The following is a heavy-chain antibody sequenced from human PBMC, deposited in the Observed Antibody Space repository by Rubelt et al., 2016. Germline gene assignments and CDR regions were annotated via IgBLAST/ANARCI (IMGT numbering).Heavy chain of an antibody. J-gene: IGHJ2*01. D-gene: IGHD5-18*01. V-gene: IGHV4-38-2*02. CDR3: ARDPTPMAPFNWCFDL. Sequence: QVQLQESGPGLVKPSETLSLTCSISGYSISSGYYWGWIRQPPGKGLEWIGSIYHSESTYYNPSLKSRVTISVDTPKNQSALRLSLGTAGETAGEHGARDPTPMAPFNWCFDLWGRGTLVTVSS. CDR1: GYSISSGYY. CDR2: IYHSEST.